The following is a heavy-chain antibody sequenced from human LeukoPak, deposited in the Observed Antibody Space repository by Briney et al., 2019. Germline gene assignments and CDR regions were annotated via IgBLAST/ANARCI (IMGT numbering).Heavy chain of an antibody. D-gene: IGHD3-22*01. CDR1: GGSFSGYY. V-gene: IGHV4-34*01. CDR2: INHSGST. J-gene: IGHJ5*02. CDR3: VREHYYDSSGYRYWFDP. Sequence: IPSETLSLTCAVYGGSFSGYYWSWIRQPPGKGLEWIGEINHSGSTNYNPSLKSRVTISVDTSKNQFSLKLSSVTAADTAVYYCVREHYYDSSGYRYWFDPWGQGTLVTVSS.